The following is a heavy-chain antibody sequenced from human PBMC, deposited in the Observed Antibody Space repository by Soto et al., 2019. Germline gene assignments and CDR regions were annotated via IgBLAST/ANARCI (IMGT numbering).Heavy chain of an antibody. CDR1: GGSISSSGYY. CDR2: IYYSGST. J-gene: IGHJ4*02. D-gene: IGHD6-19*01. Sequence: QLQLQESGPGLVKPSETLSLTCTVSGGSISSSGYYWGWIRQPPGKGLEWIGSIYYSGSTYFNPSLKSRVTMSVDTSKNQFSLKRSSVTAADTAVYYCARHDMYSSGWNYLDYWGQWTVVTDSS. CDR3: ARHDMYSSGWNYLDY. V-gene: IGHV4-39*01.